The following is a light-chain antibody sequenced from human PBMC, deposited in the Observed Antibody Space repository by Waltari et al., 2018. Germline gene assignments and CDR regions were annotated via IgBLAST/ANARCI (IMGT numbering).Light chain of an antibody. Sequence: DIQMTQSPSSLSASVGDRVTLPCRSSQNIGTYLNWYQQRPGKAPKVLISVASTLQSGVPSRFSGSGSGTEFTLTITNLQPEDFAVYYCQQSDSTPYTFGQGTTLESK. CDR1: QNIGTY. V-gene: IGKV1-39*01. J-gene: IGKJ2*01. CDR2: VAS. CDR3: QQSDSTPYT.